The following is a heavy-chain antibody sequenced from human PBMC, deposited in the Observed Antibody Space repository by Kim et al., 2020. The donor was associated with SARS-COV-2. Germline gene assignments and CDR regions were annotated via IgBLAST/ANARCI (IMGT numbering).Heavy chain of an antibody. CDR2: K. J-gene: IGHJ4*02. D-gene: IGHD4-4*01. Sequence: KYNAATVRGRITISKDNDKNALYLQMNSLRAEDTAVYYCARGPNYSHFDYWGQGTLVTVSS. V-gene: IGHV3-11*04. CDR3: ARGPNYSHFDY.